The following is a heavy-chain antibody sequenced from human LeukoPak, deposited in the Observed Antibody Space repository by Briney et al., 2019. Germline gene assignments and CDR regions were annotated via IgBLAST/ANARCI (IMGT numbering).Heavy chain of an antibody. J-gene: IGHJ4*02. D-gene: IGHD2-21*02. CDR1: GFTFSLYW. CDR3: ARDYCGGDCYAFDY. Sequence: GGSLRLSCAASGFTFSLYWMTWVRQSPGKGLEWVADINPDGSQKYSVDSVKGRFTISRDNAKNSLYLQMNSLRAEDTAVYYCARDYCGGDCYAFDYWGQGTLVTVSS. CDR2: INPDGSQK. V-gene: IGHV3-7*01.